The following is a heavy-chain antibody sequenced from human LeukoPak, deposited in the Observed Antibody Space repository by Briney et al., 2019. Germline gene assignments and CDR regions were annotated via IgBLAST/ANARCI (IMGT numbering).Heavy chain of an antibody. CDR1: GYTFTSYG. D-gene: IGHD6-19*01. CDR2: ISVYNGNT. V-gene: IGHV1-18*01. CDR3: ARDEYSSGWYENYYYYMDV. Sequence: GASVKVSCKASGYTFTSYGISWVRQAPGQGLEWMGWISVYNGNTNYAQKLQGRVTMTTDTSTSTAYMELSSLRSDDTAVYYCARDEYSSGWYENYYYYMDVWGKGTTVTVSS. J-gene: IGHJ6*03.